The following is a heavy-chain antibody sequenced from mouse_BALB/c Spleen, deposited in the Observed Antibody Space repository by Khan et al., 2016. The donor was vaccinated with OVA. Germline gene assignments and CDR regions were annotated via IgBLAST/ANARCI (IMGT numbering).Heavy chain of an antibody. J-gene: IGHJ2*01. CDR1: GYTFTSNT. V-gene: IGHV1-4*02. Sequence: QVQLQQSAAELARPGASVKMSCKASGYTFTSNTMHWVKQRPGQGLEWIGYINPRSGYTDYNQKYKDKTTLTADTSSNKAYMQLSSLTSEDSAIYYCARRRGGYYFDYWGQGTTLTVSS. CDR2: INPRSGYT. CDR3: ARRRGGYYFDY.